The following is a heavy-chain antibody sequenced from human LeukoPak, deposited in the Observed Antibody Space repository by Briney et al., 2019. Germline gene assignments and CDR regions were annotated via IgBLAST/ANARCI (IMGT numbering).Heavy chain of an antibody. Sequence: GGSLRLSCAASGFTFSSYAMSWVRQAPGKGLEWVSAISGSGGSTYYADSAKGRFTISRDNSKNTLYLQMNSLRAEDTAVYYCAKVPQWSSFRFFDYWGQGTLVTVSS. V-gene: IGHV3-23*01. D-gene: IGHD6-13*01. CDR1: GFTFSSYA. J-gene: IGHJ4*02. CDR2: ISGSGGST. CDR3: AKVPQWSSFRFFDY.